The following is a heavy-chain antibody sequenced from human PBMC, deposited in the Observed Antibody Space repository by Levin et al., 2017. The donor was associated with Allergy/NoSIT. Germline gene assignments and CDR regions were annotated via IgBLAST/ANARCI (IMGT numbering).Heavy chain of an antibody. CDR2: ISYDGSNK. V-gene: IGHV3-30*18. Sequence: GGSLRLSCAASGFTFSSYGMHWVRQAPGKGLEWVAVISYDGSNKYYADSVKGRFTISRDNSKNTLYLQMNSLRAEDTAVYYCAKVPIPIALRGYSGYATIAAAGLPGYWGQGTLVTVSS. CDR3: AKVPIPIALRGYSGYATIAAAGLPGY. CDR1: GFTFSSYG. D-gene: IGHD5-12*01. J-gene: IGHJ4*02.